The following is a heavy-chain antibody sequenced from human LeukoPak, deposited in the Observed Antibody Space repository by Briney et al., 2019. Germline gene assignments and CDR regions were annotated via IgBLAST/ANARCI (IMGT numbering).Heavy chain of an antibody. D-gene: IGHD3-10*01. CDR1: GGPFSGYF. Sequence: SETLSLTCAVSGGPFSGYFWSWIRQSSGKGLEWIGEIHNSGTTNYNPSLNSRVTISEDTSKNQFYLNLSSVTAADTAVYYCARRYYYNLGSFPFNFWGQGTLVTVSS. CDR3: ARRYYYNLGSFPFNF. CDR2: IHNSGTT. V-gene: IGHV4-34*01. J-gene: IGHJ4*02.